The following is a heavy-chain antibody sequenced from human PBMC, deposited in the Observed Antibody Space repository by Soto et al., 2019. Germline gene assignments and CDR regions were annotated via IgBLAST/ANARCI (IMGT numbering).Heavy chain of an antibody. Sequence: SETLSLTCTVSGGSISSYYWSWIRQPPGKGLEWIGYIYYSGSTNYNPSLKSRVTISVDTSKNQFSLKLSSVTAADTAVYYCARAFDYYGANCFDPWGQGTLVTVSS. CDR1: GGSISSYY. D-gene: IGHD3-10*01. J-gene: IGHJ5*02. V-gene: IGHV4-59*01. CDR2: IYYSGST. CDR3: ARAFDYYGANCFDP.